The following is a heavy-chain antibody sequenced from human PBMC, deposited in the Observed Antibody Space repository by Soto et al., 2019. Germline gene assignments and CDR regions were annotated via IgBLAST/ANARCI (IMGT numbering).Heavy chain of an antibody. CDR3: ARDGEGY. CDR2: INTDGRET. J-gene: IGHJ4*02. V-gene: IGHV3-74*01. D-gene: IGHD2-21*01. Sequence: PRGSLLLPCAPSVLIFSNYWMHWVRQVPGKGLVWVSRINTDGRETNYADSVKGRFTVSRDNAKNTQFLQMNSLRVEDTAVYYCARDGEGYWGQGTLVTVSS. CDR1: VLIFSNYW.